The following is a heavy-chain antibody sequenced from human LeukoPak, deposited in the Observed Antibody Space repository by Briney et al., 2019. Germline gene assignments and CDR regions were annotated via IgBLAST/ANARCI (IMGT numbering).Heavy chain of an antibody. D-gene: IGHD2-2*01. CDR2: INIEGSST. V-gene: IGHV3-74*01. CDR1: GFTFSYYW. CDR3: ARDRGRYCSSANCYRAFDV. J-gene: IGHJ3*01. Sequence: GGSLRLSCAASGFTFSYYWMHWVRQAPGKGLVWVSRINIEGSSTNYADFVKGRFTISRDNAKNTLYLQMSSLRAEDTAVYYCARDRGRYCSSANCYRAFDVWGQGTVVTVSS.